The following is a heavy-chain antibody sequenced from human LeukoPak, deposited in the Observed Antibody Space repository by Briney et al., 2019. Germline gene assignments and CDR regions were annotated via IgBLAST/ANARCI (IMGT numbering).Heavy chain of an antibody. D-gene: IGHD2-15*01. CDR3: ARGGYCSGGSCFGFQH. CDR1: GFTVSSNY. Sequence: GGSLRLSCAASGFTVSSNYMSWVRQAPGKGLEWVSVIYSGGSTYYADSVKGRFTISRDNSKNTLYLQMNSLRAEDTAVYYCARGGYCSGGSCFGFQHWGQGTLVTVSS. V-gene: IGHV3-66*01. J-gene: IGHJ1*01. CDR2: IYSGGST.